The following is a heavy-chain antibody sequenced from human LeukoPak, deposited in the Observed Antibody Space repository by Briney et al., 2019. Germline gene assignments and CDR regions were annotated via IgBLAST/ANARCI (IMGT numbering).Heavy chain of an antibody. CDR3: ATETIFGVASGFDP. CDR2: FDPEDGET. Sequence: ASVKVSCMVSGYTLTELSMHWVRQAPGKGLEWMGGFDPEDGETIYAQKFQGRVTMTEDTSTDTAYMELSSLRSEDTAVYYCATETIFGVASGFDPWGQGTLVTVSS. J-gene: IGHJ5*02. D-gene: IGHD3-3*01. V-gene: IGHV1-24*01. CDR1: GYTLTELS.